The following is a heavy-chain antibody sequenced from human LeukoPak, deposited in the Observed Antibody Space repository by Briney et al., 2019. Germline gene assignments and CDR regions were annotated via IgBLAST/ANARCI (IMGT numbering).Heavy chain of an antibody. CDR1: GFTFSNYA. Sequence: PGGSLRLSCAASGFTFSNYAMSWVRQAPGRGLEWVSTIDGSNTNTYYADSVKGRFTISRDNSKNTLYLQMNSLRAEDTAVYYCAKDVYSGYDFFGVWGQGTLVTVSS. J-gene: IGHJ4*02. V-gene: IGHV3-23*01. CDR2: IDGSNTNT. D-gene: IGHD5-12*01. CDR3: AKDVYSGYDFFGV.